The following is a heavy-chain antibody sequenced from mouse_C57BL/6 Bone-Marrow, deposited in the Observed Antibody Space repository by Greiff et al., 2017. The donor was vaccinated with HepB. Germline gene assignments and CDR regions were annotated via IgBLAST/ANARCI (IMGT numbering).Heavy chain of an antibody. J-gene: IGHJ2*01. CDR2: IRSKSNNYAT. V-gene: IGHV10-1*01. Sequence: DVHLVESGGGLVQPKGSLKLSCAASGFSFNTYAMNWVRQAPGKGLEWVARIRSKSNNYATYYAESVKDRFTISRDDSESMLYLQMNNLKTEDTAMYYCVRQGNYYGSSYYFDYWGQGTTLTVSS. CDR3: VRQGNYYGSSYYFDY. D-gene: IGHD1-1*01. CDR1: GFSFNTYA.